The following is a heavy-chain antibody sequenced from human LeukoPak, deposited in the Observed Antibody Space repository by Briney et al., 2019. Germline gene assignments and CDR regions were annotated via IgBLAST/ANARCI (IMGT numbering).Heavy chain of an antibody. Sequence: SVKVSCKASGGTFISYAISWVRQAPGQGLEWMGGIIPIFGTANYAQKFQGRVTITADESTSTAYMELSSLRSEDTAVYYCAREGAAAGYNWFDPWGQGTLVTVSS. V-gene: IGHV1-69*01. CDR3: AREGAAAGYNWFDP. CDR2: IIPIFGTA. CDR1: GGTFISYA. J-gene: IGHJ5*02. D-gene: IGHD6-13*01.